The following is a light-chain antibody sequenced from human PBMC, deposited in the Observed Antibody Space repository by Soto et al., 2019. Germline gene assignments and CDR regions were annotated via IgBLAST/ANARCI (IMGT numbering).Light chain of an antibody. CDR1: QSVSSSY. CDR2: GAS. CDR3: QQYGSSPRLT. Sequence: EIVLTQSPGTLSLSPGERATLSCRASQSVSSSYLAWYQQKPGQAPRLLIYGASSRATGIPDRFSGSGSGTDFTLTISRLEPEDFAVYYCQQYGSSPRLTFGGGTNVDIK. V-gene: IGKV3-20*01. J-gene: IGKJ4*01.